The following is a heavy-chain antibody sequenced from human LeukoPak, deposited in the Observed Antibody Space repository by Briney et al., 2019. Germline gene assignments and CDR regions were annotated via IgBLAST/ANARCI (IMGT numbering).Heavy chain of an antibody. V-gene: IGHV1-69*13. D-gene: IGHD6-13*01. CDR2: IIPIFGTA. Sequence: ASVTVSCTASGGTFSSYAISWVRQAPGQGLEWMGGIIPIFGTANYAQKFQGRVTITADESTSTAYMELSSLRSEDTAVYYCARVASPYYSSSWYAWFDPWGQGTLVTVSS. CDR3: ARVASPYYSSSWYAWFDP. J-gene: IGHJ5*02. CDR1: GGTFSSYA.